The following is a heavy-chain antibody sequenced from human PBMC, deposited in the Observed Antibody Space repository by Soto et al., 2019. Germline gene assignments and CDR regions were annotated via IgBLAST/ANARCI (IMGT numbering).Heavy chain of an antibody. CDR2: ISAYNGNT. CDR1: GYTFTSYG. V-gene: IGHV1-18*04. D-gene: IGHD2-21*02. CDR3: ARDLAYCGGDCYSGDAFDI. Sequence: QVQLVQSGAEVKKPGASVKVSCKASGYTFTSYGISWVRQAPGQGLEWMGWISAYNGNTNYAQKLQGRVTMTTDTSTLTAYMELRSLRSDDTAVYYCARDLAYCGGDCYSGDAFDIWGQGTMVTVSS. J-gene: IGHJ3*02.